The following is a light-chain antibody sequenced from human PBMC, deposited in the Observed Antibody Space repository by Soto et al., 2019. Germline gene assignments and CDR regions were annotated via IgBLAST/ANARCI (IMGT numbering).Light chain of an antibody. J-gene: IGKJ5*01. Sequence: EIVWTQSPGTLSLSPGERATLSCRASQSVSSSYLAWYQQKPGQAPRLLIYGASSRATGIPDRFSCSGSGTDFTLTISRLEPEDFAVYYCQQYGSSPPVTFGEGTRLEIK. V-gene: IGKV3-20*01. CDR1: QSVSSSY. CDR3: QQYGSSPPVT. CDR2: GAS.